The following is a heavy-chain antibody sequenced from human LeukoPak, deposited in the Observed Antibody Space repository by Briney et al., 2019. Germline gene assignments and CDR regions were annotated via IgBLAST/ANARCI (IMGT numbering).Heavy chain of an antibody. CDR1: GGSFSGYY. Sequence: SETLSLTCAVYGGSFSGYYWSWIRQPPGKGLEWIGEINHSGSTNYNPSLKSRVTISVDTSKNQFSLKLSSVTAADTAVYYCARWGNSRRPHYYYYMDVWGKGTTVTVSS. CDR2: INHSGST. V-gene: IGHV4-34*01. CDR3: ARWGNSRRPHYYYYMDV. D-gene: IGHD7-27*01. J-gene: IGHJ6*03.